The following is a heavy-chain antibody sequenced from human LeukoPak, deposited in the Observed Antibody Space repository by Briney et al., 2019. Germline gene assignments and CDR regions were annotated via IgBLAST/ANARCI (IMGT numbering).Heavy chain of an antibody. V-gene: IGHV3-66*01. J-gene: IGHJ1*01. CDR1: GLTISNNF. CDR2: IYSGGST. CDR3: ARDTDYYGSGRHGYFDH. D-gene: IGHD3-10*01. Sequence: GGSLRLSCAASGLTISNNFMGWVRQAPGKGLEWVSLIYSGGSTYSADSVKGRFTISRDNSKNTLHLQMNSLRAEDTAVYYCARDTDYYGSGRHGYFDHWGQGRLVTVSS.